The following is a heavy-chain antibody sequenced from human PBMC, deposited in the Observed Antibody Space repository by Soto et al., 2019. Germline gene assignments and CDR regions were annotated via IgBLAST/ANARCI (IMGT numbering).Heavy chain of an antibody. CDR3: ARYSSSGLYYYFGMDV. D-gene: IGHD6-13*01. V-gene: IGHV4-4*02. J-gene: IGHJ6*02. CDR1: GDSISSSNW. Sequence: SETLSLTCAVSGDSISSSNWWTWVRQPPGKGLEWIGDIYHTGITNLVDKSKNQFSLKLTSVTAADTAVYYCARYSSSGLYYYFGMDVWGQGTTVTVSS. CDR2: IYHTGIT.